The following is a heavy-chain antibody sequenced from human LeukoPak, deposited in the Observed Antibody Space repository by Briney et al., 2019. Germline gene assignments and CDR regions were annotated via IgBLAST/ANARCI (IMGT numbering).Heavy chain of an antibody. D-gene: IGHD6-13*01. V-gene: IGHV1-8*01. CDR3: ARGITPLASSWYNWGLPVYYYMDV. J-gene: IGHJ6*03. Sequence: ASVKVSCKASGYTFTSYDINWVRQATGQGVEWMGWMNPNSGNTGYAQKFQGRVTMTRNTSISTAYMELSSLRSEDTAVYYCARGITPLASSWYNWGLPVYYYMDVWGKGTTVTVSS. CDR2: MNPNSGNT. CDR1: GYTFTSYD.